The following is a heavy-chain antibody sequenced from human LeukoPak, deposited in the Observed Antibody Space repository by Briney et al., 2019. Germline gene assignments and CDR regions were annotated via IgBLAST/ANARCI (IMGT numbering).Heavy chain of an antibody. D-gene: IGHD3-10*01. Sequence: GGSLRLSCAASGFTVSNDFMSWVRQAPGKGLEWVSLINSGGSTYYAHSVKCRFTISRDNSKNTVYLQMSSLRAEDTAVYYCARSRGDVWGQGTTVTVSS. CDR1: GFTVSNDF. CDR2: INSGGST. CDR3: ARSRGDV. J-gene: IGHJ6*02. V-gene: IGHV3-53*01.